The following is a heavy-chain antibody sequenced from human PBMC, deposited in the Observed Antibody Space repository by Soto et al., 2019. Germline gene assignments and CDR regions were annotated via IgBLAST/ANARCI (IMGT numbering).Heavy chain of an antibody. CDR1: GYTFTSYY. D-gene: IGHD4-17*01. V-gene: IGHV1-46*01. CDR2: INPSGGST. J-gene: IGHJ4*02. Sequence: QVQLVQSGAEVKKPGASVKVSCKASGYTFTSYYMHWVRQAPGQGLEWMGIINPSGGSTSYAQKFQGRVTMTRDTSKNQFSLKLSSVTAADTAVYYCASSDYDYGDYVLDYWGQGTLVTVSS. CDR3: ASSDYDYGDYVLDY.